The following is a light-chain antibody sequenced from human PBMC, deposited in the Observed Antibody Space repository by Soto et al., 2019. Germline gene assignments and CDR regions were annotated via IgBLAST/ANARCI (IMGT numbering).Light chain of an antibody. J-gene: IGKJ5*01. CDR1: QSVSSSY. CDR2: GAS. Sequence: EIVLTPSPGTLSLSPGDRATLSCRASQSVSSSYLAWYQQNPGQAPRLLIYGASSRATGIPDRFSGSGSGTDFTLTISRLEPEDFAVYYCQQRSNRPLTFGQGTRLENK. CDR3: QQRSNRPLT. V-gene: IGKV3D-20*02.